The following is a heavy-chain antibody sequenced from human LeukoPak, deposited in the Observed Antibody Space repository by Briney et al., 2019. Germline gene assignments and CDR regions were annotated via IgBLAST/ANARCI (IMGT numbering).Heavy chain of an antibody. Sequence: SETLSLTCSVSGDSISTYNWSWSRQAPGKGLEWIGHVSYNGRTNYNPSLKSRATISLGTSKSHFSLTLNSMTPADTAIYYCAREHGSWSYRYYFFVHVWGKGTTVTVSS. CDR3: AREHGSWSYRYYFFVHV. D-gene: IGHD4-11*01. CDR1: GDSISTYN. CDR2: VSYNGRT. J-gene: IGHJ6*03. V-gene: IGHV4-59*01.